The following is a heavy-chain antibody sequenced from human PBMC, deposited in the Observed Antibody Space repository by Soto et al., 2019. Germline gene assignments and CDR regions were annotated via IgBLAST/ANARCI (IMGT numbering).Heavy chain of an antibody. D-gene: IGHD3-9*01. CDR1: GYTFTGYY. V-gene: IGHV1-2*04. CDR3: ARGYDILTGLSWEANYGMDL. CDR2: INPNSGGT. Sequence: ASVKVSCKASGYTFTGYYVHWVRQAPGQGLEWMGWINPNSGGTNYAQKFQGWVTMTRDTSISTAYMELSRLRSDDTAVYYCARGYDILTGLSWEANYGMDLWGQGTTVTVSS. J-gene: IGHJ6*02.